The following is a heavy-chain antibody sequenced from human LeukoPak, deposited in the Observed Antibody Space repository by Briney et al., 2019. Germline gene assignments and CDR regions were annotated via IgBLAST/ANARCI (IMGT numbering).Heavy chain of an antibody. D-gene: IGHD1-26*01. CDR3: AKARYSGSPALDF. J-gene: IGHJ4*02. CDR1: GFIFSGYA. Sequence: GGSLRLSCAASGFIFSGYAMHWVRQTPGKGLEWVAFTRYDESKTFYGDSVRGRFTISRDNSKNTLYLQMNSLTTDDSAVYYCAKARYSGSPALDFWGQGTLVTVSS. V-gene: IGHV3-30*02. CDR2: TRYDESKT.